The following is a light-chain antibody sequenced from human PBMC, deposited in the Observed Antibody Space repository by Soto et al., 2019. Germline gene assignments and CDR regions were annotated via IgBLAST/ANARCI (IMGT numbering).Light chain of an antibody. Sequence: EIVLTQSPGTLSLSPGERATLSCRASQSVSSSYLAWYQQKPGQPPRLLIYGASSRATGIPDRFSGSGSGTDFPLTITQLEPEDFAMYYCQHYRTSFGGGTKVEIK. V-gene: IGKV3-20*01. CDR3: QHYRTS. CDR2: GAS. CDR1: QSVSSSY. J-gene: IGKJ4*01.